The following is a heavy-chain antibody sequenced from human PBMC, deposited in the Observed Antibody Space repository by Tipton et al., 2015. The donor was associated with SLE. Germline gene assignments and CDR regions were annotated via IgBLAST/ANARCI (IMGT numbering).Heavy chain of an antibody. D-gene: IGHD3-10*01. Sequence: LRLSCNVSGYSIRNGYYWGWIRQAPGKGLEWIGFFYFSGSSQYNPSLKSRVAISADTSNNQFSLELRSVTAADTAVYYCARHLGVIVAFEVWGQGTVLTVSS. CDR3: ARHLGVIVAFEV. J-gene: IGHJ3*01. CDR1: GYSIRNGYY. CDR2: FYFSGSS. V-gene: IGHV4-38-2*02.